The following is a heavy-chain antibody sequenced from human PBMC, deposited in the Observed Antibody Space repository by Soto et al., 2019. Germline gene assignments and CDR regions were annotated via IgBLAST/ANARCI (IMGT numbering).Heavy chain of an antibody. CDR2: INAGNGNT. J-gene: IGHJ4*02. Sequence: ASVKVSCKASGYTFTSYAMHWVRQAPGQRLEWMGWINAGNGNTKYSQKFQGRVTITRDTSASTAYMELSSLRSEDTAVYYCARAMLYSSGWYRTYDYWGQGTLVTVSS. CDR3: ARAMLYSSGWYRTYDY. CDR1: GYTFTSYA. V-gene: IGHV1-3*01. D-gene: IGHD6-19*01.